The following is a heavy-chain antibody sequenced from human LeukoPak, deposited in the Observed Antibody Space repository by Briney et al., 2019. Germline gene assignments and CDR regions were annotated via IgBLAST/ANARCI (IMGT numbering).Heavy chain of an antibody. CDR2: IKQDGSET. D-gene: IGHD3-3*01. V-gene: IGHV3-7*01. CDR3: ARDFWGAYRVDFFDY. Sequence: PGGSLRLSCAASGFTFSNYWMSWVRRAPGKGLEWVANIKQDGSETYLDSVRGRFTISRDNAKNSLYLQMNSLRADDTAIYYCARDFWGAYRVDFFDYWGQGTLVTVSS. CDR1: GFTFSNYW. J-gene: IGHJ4*02.